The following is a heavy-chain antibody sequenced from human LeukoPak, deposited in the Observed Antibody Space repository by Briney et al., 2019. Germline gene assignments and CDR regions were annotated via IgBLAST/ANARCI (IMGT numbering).Heavy chain of an antibody. CDR3: AREGGTIEIGEFDY. Sequence: GGSLRLSCAASGLTFTFSTSGIHWVRQAPGKGLEWVAFIQYDGSEKYYADSVKGRCTTSRDNSKNTVYLQMNSLTGEDTAIYHCAREGGTIEIGEFDYWGQGTLVTASS. CDR2: IQYDGSEK. CDR1: GLTFTFSTSG. J-gene: IGHJ4*02. V-gene: IGHV3-30*02. D-gene: IGHD3-16*02.